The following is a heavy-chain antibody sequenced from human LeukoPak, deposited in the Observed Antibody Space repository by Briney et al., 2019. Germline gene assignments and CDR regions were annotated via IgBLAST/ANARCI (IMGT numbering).Heavy chain of an antibody. CDR2: IIPIFGTA. CDR1: GGTFSSYA. J-gene: IGHJ6*03. D-gene: IGHD1-14*01. V-gene: IGHV1-69*13. CDR3: ARDGNNRSAVVDYMDV. Sequence: SVKVSCKASGGTFSSYAISWVRQAPGQGLEWMGGIIPIFGTANYAQTFKGRVTITADESTSTAYMELSSLRSEDTAVYYCARDGNNRSAVVDYMDVWGKGTTVTVSS.